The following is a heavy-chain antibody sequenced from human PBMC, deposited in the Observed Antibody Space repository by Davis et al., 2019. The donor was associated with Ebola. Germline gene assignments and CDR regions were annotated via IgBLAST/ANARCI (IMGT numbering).Heavy chain of an antibody. CDR2: INSDGSST. D-gene: IGHD2-15*01. J-gene: IGHJ6*02. Sequence: HTGGSLRLSCAASGFTFSSYWMHWVRQAPGKGLVWVSRINSDGSSTSYADSVKGRFTISRDNAKNTLYLQMNSLRAEDTAVYYCARDRGTQGGTLYYYYGMDVWGQGTTVTVSS. CDR3: ARDRGTQGGTLYYYYGMDV. V-gene: IGHV3-74*01. CDR1: GFTFSSYW.